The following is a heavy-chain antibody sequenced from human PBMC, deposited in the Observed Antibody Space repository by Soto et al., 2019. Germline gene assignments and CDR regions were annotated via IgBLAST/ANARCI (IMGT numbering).Heavy chain of an antibody. J-gene: IGHJ4*02. V-gene: IGHV4-30-4*01. D-gene: IGHD4-17*01. Sequence: QVQLQESGPGLVKPSQTLSLTCSVSGVSISSGDYYWTWIRQPRGKGLEWTGYIYYTGSTYYKPSLTARGPISVDTSKIPFSLNLISVTAADTAVYYCARGTRVTYHFDYWGQGTLVTVS. CDR1: GVSISSGDYY. CDR3: ARGTRVTYHFDY. CDR2: IYYTGST.